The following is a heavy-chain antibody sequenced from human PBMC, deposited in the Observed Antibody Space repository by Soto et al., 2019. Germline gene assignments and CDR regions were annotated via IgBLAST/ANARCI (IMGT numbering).Heavy chain of an antibody. D-gene: IGHD2-8*01. CDR2: INHSGST. V-gene: IGHV4-34*01. CDR3: ARANGVXYYYYGMDV. Sequence: SETLSLTCAVYGGSFSGYYWSWIRQPPGKGLEWIGEINHSGSTNYNPSLQNRVTISVDTSKNQFSVKLSSVTAADTAVYYCARANGVXYYYYGMDVWGQGTTVTVSS. CDR1: GGSFSGYY. J-gene: IGHJ6*02.